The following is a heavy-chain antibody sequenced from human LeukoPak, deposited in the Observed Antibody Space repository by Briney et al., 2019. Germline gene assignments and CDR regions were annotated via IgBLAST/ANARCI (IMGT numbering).Heavy chain of an antibody. CDR2: IYYSEST. CDR3: ARHQDNWNDASFDY. Sequence: SETLSLTCTVSGCSISSSSYYWGWLRQPPGKGLEWIGSIYYSESTYYNPSLNRRVTISVDTYKNLFPLKLSSVTAADTAVYYCARHQDNWNDASFDYWGQGTLVTVSS. CDR1: GCSISSSSYY. D-gene: IGHD1-20*01. V-gene: IGHV4-39*01. J-gene: IGHJ4*02.